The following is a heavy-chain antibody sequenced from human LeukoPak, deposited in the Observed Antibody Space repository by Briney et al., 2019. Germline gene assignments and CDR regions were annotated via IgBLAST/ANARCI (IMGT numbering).Heavy chain of an antibody. CDR3: ASPGGDYEFTPFNY. D-gene: IGHD4-17*01. J-gene: IGHJ4*02. CDR2: MSYDGSNK. Sequence: GGSLRLSCAASGFTFSSYAMHWVRQAPGKGLEWVAVMSYDGSNKFYADSVKGRFTISRDNSKNTLYLQMNSPRAEDTAVYYCASPGGDYEFTPFNYWGQGTLVTVSS. CDR1: GFTFSSYA. V-gene: IGHV3-30-3*01.